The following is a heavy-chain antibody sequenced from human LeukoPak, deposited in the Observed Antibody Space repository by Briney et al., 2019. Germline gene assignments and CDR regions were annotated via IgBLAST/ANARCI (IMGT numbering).Heavy chain of an antibody. D-gene: IGHD4-17*01. CDR1: GFTFSSYW. CDR2: ISPDGSTT. CDR3: ARGIKGGYGPDY. J-gene: IGHJ4*02. Sequence: ESGGSLRLSCAASGFTFSSYWMHWVRQTPGKGLVWVSRISPDGSTTNYADTVKGRFTISRDNAKSTLYLQMNSLRAEDTAVYYCARGIKGGYGPDYWGQGTLVTVSS. V-gene: IGHV3-74*01.